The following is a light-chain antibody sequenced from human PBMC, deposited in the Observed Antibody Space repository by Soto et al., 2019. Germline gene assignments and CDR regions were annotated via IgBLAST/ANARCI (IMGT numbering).Light chain of an antibody. V-gene: IGKV1-27*01. CDR2: DAS. J-gene: IGKJ1*01. CDR1: QAISNY. CDR3: QRYNNVPRT. Sequence: DIQMTQSPSSLSASVGDRVTITCRASQAISNYLAWYQQRPGQPPRLMIYDASTLQSGVPSRFTVSRSGTXXTXTITNLQPEDVATYYCQRYNNVPRTFGQGTKVQIK.